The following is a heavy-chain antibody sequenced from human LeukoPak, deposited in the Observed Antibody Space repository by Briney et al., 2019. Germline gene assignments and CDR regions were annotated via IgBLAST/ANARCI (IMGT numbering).Heavy chain of an antibody. V-gene: IGHV1-18*01. CDR3: ARGSRGGYCSGGSCSGYAFDI. CDR2: ISAYNGNT. Sequence: ASVKVSCKASGYTFTSYGISWVRQAPGQGLEWMGWISAYNGNTNYAQKLQGRVTMTTDTSTSTAYMELRSLRSDDTAVYYCARGSRGGYCSGGSCSGYAFDIWGQGTLVTVSS. D-gene: IGHD2-15*01. J-gene: IGHJ4*02. CDR1: GYTFTSYG.